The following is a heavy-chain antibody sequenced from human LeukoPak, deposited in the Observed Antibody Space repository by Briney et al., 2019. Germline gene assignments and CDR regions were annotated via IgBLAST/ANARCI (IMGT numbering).Heavy chain of an antibody. CDR2: IRYDGSDR. V-gene: IGHV3-30*02. Sequence: PGGSLRLSCAASGFALRSYGMHWVRQAPGKGLEWVAFIRYDGSDRYYGDSVKGRFTISRDISSSTLYLQMNNLRGGDTAVHYCARATGTFSEWSLDYWGQGTLVTVSS. CDR1: GFALRSYG. D-gene: IGHD3-3*01. J-gene: IGHJ4*02. CDR3: ARATGTFSEWSLDY.